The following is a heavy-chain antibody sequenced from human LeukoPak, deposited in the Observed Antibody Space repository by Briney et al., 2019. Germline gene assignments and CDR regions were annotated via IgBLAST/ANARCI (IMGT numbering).Heavy chain of an antibody. CDR2: IYTSGST. CDR1: GGSISSYY. J-gene: IGHJ4*02. CDR3: ARVGQVGAIDYFDY. V-gene: IGHV4-4*07. D-gene: IGHD1-26*01. Sequence: SETLSLTCTVSGGSISSYYWSWIRQPAGKGLEWIGRIYTSGSTNYNPSLKSRVTMSVDTSKNQFSLKLSSVTVADTAVYYCARVGQVGAIDYFDYWGQGTLVTVSS.